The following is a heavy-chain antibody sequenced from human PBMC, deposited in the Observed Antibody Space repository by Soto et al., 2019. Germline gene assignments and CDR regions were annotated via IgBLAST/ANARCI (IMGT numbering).Heavy chain of an antibody. CDR3: ARDSHYDFWSGYLPYFDY. D-gene: IGHD3-3*01. Sequence: SVKVSCKASGGTFSSYAISWVRQAPGQGLEWMGGIIPIFGTANYAQKFQGRVTITADESTSTAYMELSSLRSEDTAVYYCARDSHYDFWSGYLPYFDYWGQGTLVTVSS. CDR2: IIPIFGTA. CDR1: GGTFSSYA. V-gene: IGHV1-69*13. J-gene: IGHJ4*02.